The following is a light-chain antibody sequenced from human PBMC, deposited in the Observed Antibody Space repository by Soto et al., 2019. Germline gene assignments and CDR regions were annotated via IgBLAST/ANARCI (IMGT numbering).Light chain of an antibody. CDR2: TNN. J-gene: IGLJ2*01. V-gene: IGLV1-44*01. CDR1: SSNIGRNT. Sequence: QSVLTQPPSASGTPGQRVTISCSGSSSNIGRNTVTWYQQLPGTAPRVLIHTNNQRPSGVPDRFSGSKSGTSASLAISGLQSEDEGAYYCASWDDSVLAHVVFGGGTKLTVL. CDR3: ASWDDSVLAHVV.